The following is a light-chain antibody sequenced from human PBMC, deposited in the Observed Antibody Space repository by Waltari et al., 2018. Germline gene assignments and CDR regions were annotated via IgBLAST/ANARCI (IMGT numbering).Light chain of an antibody. J-gene: IGKJ1*01. CDR1: QSISSW. CDR3: QQYNGYWT. CDR2: KAS. V-gene: IGKV1-5*03. Sequence: DIQMTQSPSTLSASVGDSVTIPCRASQSISSWLAWYQQKPGTAPKLLIYKASTLESGVPSRFSGSGSGTEFTLTITSLQPDDFATYYCQQYNGYWTFGQGAKVELK.